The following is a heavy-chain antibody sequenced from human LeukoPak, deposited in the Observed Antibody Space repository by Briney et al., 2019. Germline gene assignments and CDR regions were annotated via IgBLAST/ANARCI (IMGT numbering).Heavy chain of an antibody. J-gene: IGHJ4*02. V-gene: IGHV3-30*18. CDR2: VSFDGGNI. CDR1: GFTFSDYY. Sequence: GSLRLSCAASGFTFSDYYMSWIRQAPGKGLEWVAIVSFDGGNIYYADFVKGRFTISRDNSRNTVSLQMTSLSAEDTAVYYCVKDRKYYFEYWGQGTVVTVSS. CDR3: VKDRKYYFEY.